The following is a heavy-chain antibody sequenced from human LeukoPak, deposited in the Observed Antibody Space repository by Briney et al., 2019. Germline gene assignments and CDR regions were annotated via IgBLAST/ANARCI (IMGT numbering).Heavy chain of an antibody. V-gene: IGHV1-2*02. CDR2: INPNSGGT. CDR3: ARDRYCSSTSCEPFDY. Sequence: ASVKVSCKASGYTFTGYYMHWVRQAPGHGLEWMGWINPNSGGTNYAQKFQGRVTMTRDTSISTAYMELSRLRSDDTAVYYCARDRYCSSTSCEPFDYWGQGTLVTVSS. D-gene: IGHD2-2*01. J-gene: IGHJ4*02. CDR1: GYTFTGYY.